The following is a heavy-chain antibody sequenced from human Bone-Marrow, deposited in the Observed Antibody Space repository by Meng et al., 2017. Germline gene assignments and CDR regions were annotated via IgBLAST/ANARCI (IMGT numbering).Heavy chain of an antibody. CDR1: GYNFIAYW. V-gene: IGHV1-2*07. CDR3: AVLEGG. D-gene: IGHD2-8*02. CDR2: VNPNGGGT. J-gene: IGHJ4*02. Sequence: ASVKVSCKASGYNFIAYWVYWVRQAPGQGPEWIGWVNPNGGGTNYAHKFLGRVTVTRDTSTTTVYMEMSSLTYDDTAVYYCAVLEGGWGQGTPVTVSS.